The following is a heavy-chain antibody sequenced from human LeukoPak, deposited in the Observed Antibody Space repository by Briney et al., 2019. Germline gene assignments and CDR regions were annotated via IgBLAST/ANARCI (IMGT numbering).Heavy chain of an antibody. V-gene: IGHV4-39*07. CDR3: VRGGQVLLWFGEFTH. CDR1: GGSISGSSYY. CDR2: IHYRGTT. D-gene: IGHD3-10*01. J-gene: IGHJ4*02. Sequence: SETLSLTCTVSGGSISGSSYYWGWIRQSPGKGLEWIGSIHYRGTTYYNPSLKSRVTISVDTSNNQFSLKLNSVTAADTAVFYCVRGGQVLLWFGEFTHWGQGILVTVSS.